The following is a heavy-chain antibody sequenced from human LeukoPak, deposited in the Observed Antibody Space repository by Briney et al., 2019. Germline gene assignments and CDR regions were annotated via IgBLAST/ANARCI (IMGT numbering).Heavy chain of an antibody. CDR3: ARGPSGSYLEVDAFDI. CDR1: GYSISSGYY. D-gene: IGHD1-26*01. CDR2: FYHSGST. Sequence: SETLSLTCTVSGYSISSGYYWGWIRQPPGKGLEWIGSFYHSGSTNYNPSLKSRVTISVDTSKNQFSLKLSSVTAADTAVYYCARGPSGSYLEVDAFDIWGQGTMVTVSS. J-gene: IGHJ3*02. V-gene: IGHV4-38-2*02.